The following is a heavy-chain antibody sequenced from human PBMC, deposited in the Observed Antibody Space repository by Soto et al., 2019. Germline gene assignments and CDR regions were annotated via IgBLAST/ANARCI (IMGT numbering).Heavy chain of an antibody. CDR3: ARQTTYHYYDSSGYSRAFDI. D-gene: IGHD3-22*01. CDR1: GYSFTSYW. Sequence: GECLKISCKGSGYSFTSYWIGWVRQMPGKGLEWMGIIYPGDSDTRYSPSFQGQVTISADKSISTAYLQWSSLKASDTAMYYCARQTTYHYYDSSGYSRAFDIWGQGTMVTV. V-gene: IGHV5-51*01. CDR2: IYPGDSDT. J-gene: IGHJ3*02.